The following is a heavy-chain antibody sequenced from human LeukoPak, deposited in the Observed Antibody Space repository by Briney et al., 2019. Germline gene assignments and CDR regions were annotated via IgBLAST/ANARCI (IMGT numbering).Heavy chain of an antibody. CDR1: GSSFTVYS. Sequence: ASVTVSRTGSGSSFTVYSMRWGRQAPGPGLEWMGWMNSNSGGANYAQKFQGRVTMTRDTSTSTAYMHLSSLRSDDSAVYSCAREHCSMGTCDVFYFDYWGQGILATVSS. D-gene: IGHD2-2*01. J-gene: IGHJ4*02. V-gene: IGHV1-2*02. CDR2: MNSNSGGA. CDR3: AREHCSMGTCDVFYFDY.